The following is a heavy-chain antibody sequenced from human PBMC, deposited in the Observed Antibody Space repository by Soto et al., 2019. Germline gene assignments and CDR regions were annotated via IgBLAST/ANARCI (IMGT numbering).Heavy chain of an antibody. V-gene: IGHV3-15*01. CDR1: GFAFSSAW. CDR2: LKSEAAGGTT. D-gene: IGHD3-22*01. J-gene: IGHJ4*02. CDR3: SYDSSRGDY. Sequence: GGSLRLSCAASGFAFSSAWMSWVRQAPGKGLEWVGRLKSEAAGGTTDYAAPVKGRFTISRDDSKNTLYLQMNSLKTDDTAVYYCSYDSSRGDYWGLGTLVTVST.